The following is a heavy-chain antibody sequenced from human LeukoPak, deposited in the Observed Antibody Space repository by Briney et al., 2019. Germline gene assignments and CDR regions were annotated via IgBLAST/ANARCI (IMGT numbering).Heavy chain of an antibody. CDR2: IYYSGST. V-gene: IGHV4-39*07. J-gene: IGHJ4*02. CDR3: ARAVYDYVWGSYRVTHFDY. CDR1: GGSISSSSYY. Sequence: PSETLSLTCTVSGGSISSSSYYWGWIRQPPGKGLEWIGSIYYSGSTYYNPSLKSRVTISVDTSKNQFSLKLSSVTAADTAVYYCARAVYDYVWGSYRVTHFDYWGQGTLVTVSS. D-gene: IGHD3-16*02.